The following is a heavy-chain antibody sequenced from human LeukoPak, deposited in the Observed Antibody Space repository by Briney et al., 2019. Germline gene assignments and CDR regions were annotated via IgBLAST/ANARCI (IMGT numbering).Heavy chain of an antibody. CDR1: GGSFSGYY. V-gene: IGHV4-34*01. J-gene: IGHJ4*02. Sequence: SETLSLTCAVYGGSFSGYYWSWIRQPPGKGLEWIGEINHSGSTNYNPSLKSRVTISVDTSKNQFSLKLSSVAAADTAVYYCAIAVAGYFDYWGQGTLVTVSS. CDR3: AIAVAGYFDY. CDR2: INHSGST. D-gene: IGHD6-19*01.